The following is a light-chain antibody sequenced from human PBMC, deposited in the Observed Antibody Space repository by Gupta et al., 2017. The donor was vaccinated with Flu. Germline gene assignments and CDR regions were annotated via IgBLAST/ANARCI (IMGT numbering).Light chain of an antibody. CDR1: NIGSKN. V-gene: IGLV3-9*01. CDR2: RDS. Sequence: SYELTQPLSVSVALGQTARITCGGNNIGSKNVHWYQQKPGQAPVLVIYRDSNRPSGIPGRFSGSNAGNTATLTISRAQAGDDADYYCQVWDSSNYVVFGGGTKLTVL. CDR3: QVWDSSNYVV. J-gene: IGLJ2*01.